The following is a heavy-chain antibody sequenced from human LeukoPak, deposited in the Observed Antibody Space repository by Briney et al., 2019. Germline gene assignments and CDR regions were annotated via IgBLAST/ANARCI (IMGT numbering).Heavy chain of an antibody. Sequence: GGSLRLSCAASGFTFRNYGMSWVRQAPGKGLEWVAGMSASDNTYYSDSAKGRFTISRDSSLNTLYLQMNSLRAEDTAIYYCAKDRAAVDIAMSWNWGQGTLVTVSS. CDR1: GFTFRNYG. V-gene: IGHV3-23*01. J-gene: IGHJ4*02. CDR2: MSASDNT. CDR3: AKDRAAVDIAMSWN. D-gene: IGHD5-12*01.